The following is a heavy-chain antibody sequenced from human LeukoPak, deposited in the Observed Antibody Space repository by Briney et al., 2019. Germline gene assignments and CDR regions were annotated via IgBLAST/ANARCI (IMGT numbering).Heavy chain of an antibody. V-gene: IGHV3-21*01. CDR1: GFTFSVYN. J-gene: IGHJ4*02. CDR2: ISSSSNYI. D-gene: IGHD3-22*01. CDR3: AKDRAIEDYYDSSGYGDY. Sequence: GGSLRLSCAASGFTFSVYNMNWVRQAPGKGLEWVSSISSSSNYIYYADSVKGRFTISRDNSKNTLYLQMNSLRAEDTAVYYCAKDRAIEDYYDSSGYGDYWGQGTLVTVSS.